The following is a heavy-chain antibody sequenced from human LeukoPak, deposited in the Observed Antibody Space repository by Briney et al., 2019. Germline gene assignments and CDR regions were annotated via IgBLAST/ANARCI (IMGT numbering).Heavy chain of an antibody. CDR2: IYYSGST. V-gene: IGHV4-59*01. D-gene: IGHD5-12*01. CDR3: ARDMDIVATGWFDP. J-gene: IGHJ5*02. Sequence: SETLSLTCTVSGGSISSYYWSWIRQPPGKGLEWIGYIYYSGSTNYNPSLKSRVTISVDTSKNQFSLKLSSVTAADTAVYYCARDMDIVATGWFDPWGQGTLVTVSS. CDR1: GGSISSYY.